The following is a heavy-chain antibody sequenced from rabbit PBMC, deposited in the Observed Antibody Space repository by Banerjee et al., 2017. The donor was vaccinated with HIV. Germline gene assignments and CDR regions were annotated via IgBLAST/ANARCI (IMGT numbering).Heavy chain of an antibody. CDR3: ARGYSGKIYHRL. CDR1: GFDFSSNA. V-gene: IGHV1S47*01. D-gene: IGHD7-1*01. J-gene: IGHJ4*01. Sequence: QEQLEESGGGLVKPEGSLTLTCKASGFDFSSNAMCWVRQAPGKRPEWIACIYNGSGNTYYASWAKGRFTISKASSTTVTLQMTSLTAADTATYFCARGYSGKIYHRLWGPGTLVTVS. CDR2: IYNGSGNT.